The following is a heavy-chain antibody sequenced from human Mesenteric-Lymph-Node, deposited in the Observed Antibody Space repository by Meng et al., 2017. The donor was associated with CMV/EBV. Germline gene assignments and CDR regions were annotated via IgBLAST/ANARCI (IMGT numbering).Heavy chain of an antibody. D-gene: IGHD2-2*01. CDR3: AREGLVPGPADF. J-gene: IGHJ4*02. Sequence: GSLRLSCAVYGETFTGYYWSWIRQAPEKGLEWIGKINHSGDTNYNPSLKSRITMSVDTSKSQFSLKLNSVTAADTAVYYCAREGLVPGPADFWGQGILVTVSS. V-gene: IGHV4-34*01. CDR2: INHSGDT. CDR1: GETFTGYY.